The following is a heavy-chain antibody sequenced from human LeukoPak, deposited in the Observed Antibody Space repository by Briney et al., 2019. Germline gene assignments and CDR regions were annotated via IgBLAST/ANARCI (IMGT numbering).Heavy chain of an antibody. D-gene: IGHD3-10*01. CDR3: ARDSGQVNGIDV. V-gene: IGHV4-59*01. CDR2: IYYSGST. CDR1: GGSISSYY. J-gene: IGHJ6*01. Sequence: PSETLSLTCTVSGGSISSYYWSWIRQPPGKGLEWIGYIYYSGSTNYNPSLKSRVTISVDTSKNQFSLKLSSVTAADTAVYYCARDSGQVNGIDVWGEGATVTVSS.